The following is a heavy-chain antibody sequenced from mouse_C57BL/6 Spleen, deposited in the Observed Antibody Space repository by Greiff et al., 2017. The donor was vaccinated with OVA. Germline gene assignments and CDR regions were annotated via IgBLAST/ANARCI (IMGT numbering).Heavy chain of an antibody. V-gene: IGHV6-3*01. CDR2: IRLKSDNYAT. CDR3: TPYYYGYYFDY. CDR1: GFTFSNYW. J-gene: IGHJ2*01. D-gene: IGHD1-1*01. Sequence: EVQLQQSGGGLVQPGGSMKLSCVASGFTFSNYWMNWVRQSPEKGLEWVAQIRLKSDNYATHYAESVKGRFTISRDDSKSSVYLQMNNLRAEDTGIYYCTPYYYGYYFDYWGQGTTLTVSS.